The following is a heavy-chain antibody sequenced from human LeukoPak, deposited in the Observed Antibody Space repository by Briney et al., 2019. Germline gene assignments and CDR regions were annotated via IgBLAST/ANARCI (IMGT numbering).Heavy chain of an antibody. CDR2: IYYSGST. J-gene: IGHJ4*02. CDR3: ARDGVLMGSGYSPPFDY. V-gene: IGHV4-39*07. Sequence: SETLSLTCTVSGGSISSSSYHWGWIRQPPGKGLEWIGSIYYSGSTYYNPSLKSRVTISVDTSKNQFSLKLSSVTAADTAVYYCARDGVLMGSGYSPPFDYWGQGTLVTVSS. CDR1: GGSISSSSYH. D-gene: IGHD3-22*01.